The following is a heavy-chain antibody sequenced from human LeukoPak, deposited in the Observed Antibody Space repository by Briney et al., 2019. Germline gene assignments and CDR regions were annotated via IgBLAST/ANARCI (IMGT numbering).Heavy chain of an antibody. V-gene: IGHV3-23*01. CDR3: TKWGDYDVLTGYYVPDY. D-gene: IGHD3-9*01. CDR2: ILGSGGST. J-gene: IGHJ4*02. Sequence: GASLRLSCAASGFTFSNYAMSWVRQAPGKGLEWVSAILGSGGSTYYADSVKGRFTVSRDNSKSTLYLQMNSLRAEDTALYYCTKWGDYDVLTGYYVPDYWGQGTLVTVSS. CDR1: GFTFSNYA.